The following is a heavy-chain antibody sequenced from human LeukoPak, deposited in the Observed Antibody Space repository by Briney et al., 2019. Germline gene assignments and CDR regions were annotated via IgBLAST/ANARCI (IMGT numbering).Heavy chain of an antibody. Sequence: GGSLRLSCAASGFTFNSYAMHWVRQAPGQGLEWVAVISYDGSNKYYADSVKGRFTISRDNAKNSLYLQMNSLRAEDTAVYYCARKGGLLRFLEWFLDYWGQGTLVTVSS. J-gene: IGHJ4*02. V-gene: IGHV3-30*04. D-gene: IGHD3-3*01. CDR2: ISYDGSNK. CDR1: GFTFNSYA. CDR3: ARKGGLLRFLEWFLDY.